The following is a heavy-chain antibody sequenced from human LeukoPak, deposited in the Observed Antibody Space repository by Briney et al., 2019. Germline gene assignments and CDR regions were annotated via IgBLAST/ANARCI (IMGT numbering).Heavy chain of an antibody. J-gene: IGHJ6*03. Sequence: ASVKVSCKASGYTFTSYDINWVRQATGQGLEWRGWMNPNSGNTGYAQKFQGRVTMTRNTSIGTAYMELSSLRSEDTAVYYCARGPGEIIYYYYYMDVWGKGTTVTVSS. D-gene: IGHD3-10*01. CDR3: ARGPGEIIYYYYYMDV. V-gene: IGHV1-8*01. CDR1: GYTFTSYD. CDR2: MNPNSGNT.